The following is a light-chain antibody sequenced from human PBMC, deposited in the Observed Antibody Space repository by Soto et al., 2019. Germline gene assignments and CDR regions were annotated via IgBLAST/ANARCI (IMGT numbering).Light chain of an antibody. CDR1: SDDVGRYNL. Sequence: LTQPASVPGSPGQSITISCTGTSDDVGRYNLVSWYQQHPGKAPKFIIYEGSKRPSGVSNRFSGSKSGNTASLTISGLQAEDEADYYCCSYAGPRTYVFGTGTKVTVL. CDR3: CSYAGPRTYV. CDR2: EGS. V-gene: IGLV2-23*01. J-gene: IGLJ1*01.